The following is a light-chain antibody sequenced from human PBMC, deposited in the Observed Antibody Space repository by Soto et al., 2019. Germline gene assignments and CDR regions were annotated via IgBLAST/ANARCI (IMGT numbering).Light chain of an antibody. CDR2: EVS. J-gene: IGLJ3*02. Sequence: QYVLTQPASVSGSPGQSITISCTRNSSDVGGYNYVSWYQQHPGKAPKLMIYEVSNRPSGVSNRFSGSKSGNTASLTISGLQAEDEADYYCSSYTSSSTWVFGGGTKLTVL. CDR1: SSDVGGYNY. CDR3: SSYTSSSTWV. V-gene: IGLV2-14*01.